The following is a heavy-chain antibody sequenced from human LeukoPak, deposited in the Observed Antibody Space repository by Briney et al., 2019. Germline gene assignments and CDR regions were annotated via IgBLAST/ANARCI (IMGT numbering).Heavy chain of an antibody. CDR2: INPNSGGT. CDR1: GGTFSSYA. Sequence: ASVKVSCKASGGTFSSYAISWVRQAPGQGLEWMGWINPNSGGTNYAQKFQGRVTMTRDTSISTAYMELSRLRSDDTAVYYCAREVNSSSWDGPLGYWGQGTLVTVSS. D-gene: IGHD6-13*01. CDR3: AREVNSSSWDGPLGY. V-gene: IGHV1-2*02. J-gene: IGHJ4*02.